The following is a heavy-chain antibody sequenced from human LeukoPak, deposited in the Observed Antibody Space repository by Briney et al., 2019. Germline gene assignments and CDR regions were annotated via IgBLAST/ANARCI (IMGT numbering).Heavy chain of an antibody. D-gene: IGHD1-1*01. J-gene: IGHJ3*02. CDR2: IYYSGST. Sequence: PSETLSLTCTVSRGSLSSSSYYWGWLRQPPGKGLEWIGSIYYSGSTYYNPSLKSRVTISVDTSKNQFSLKLSSVTAADTAVYYCASAPRRGTAHAFDIWGQGTMVTVSS. V-gene: IGHV4-39*07. CDR3: ASAPRRGTAHAFDI. CDR1: RGSLSSSSYY.